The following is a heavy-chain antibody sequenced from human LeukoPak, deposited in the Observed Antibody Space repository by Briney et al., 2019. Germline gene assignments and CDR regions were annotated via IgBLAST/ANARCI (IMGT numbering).Heavy chain of an antibody. V-gene: IGHV3-23*01. CDR2: ISGSGGST. D-gene: IGHD6-6*01. J-gene: IGHJ4*02. CDR3: AKDIAARKYFDY. Sequence: GGSLRLSCAASGFTFSSYAMSWVRQAPGKGLEWVSAISGSGGSTYYADSVKGRSTISRDNSKNTLYLQMNSLRAEDTAVYYCAKDIAARKYFDYWGQGTLVTVSS. CDR1: GFTFSSYA.